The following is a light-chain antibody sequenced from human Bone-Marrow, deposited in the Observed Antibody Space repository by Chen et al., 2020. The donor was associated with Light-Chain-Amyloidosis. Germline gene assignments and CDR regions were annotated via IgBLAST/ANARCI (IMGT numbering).Light chain of an antibody. CDR1: SSVVGNHDI. Sequence: QSVLTQPASVSGSPGQSITITCTGTSSVVGNHDIVSWYQQHPGKAPKFLIYEVTKRPSGVSNRFSGSKSGNTAYLKISGLRAEDEAYYYCCSYAGSSTPFVFGTGTKVTVL. CDR2: EVT. CDR3: CSYAGSSTPFV. J-gene: IGLJ1*01. V-gene: IGLV2-23*02.